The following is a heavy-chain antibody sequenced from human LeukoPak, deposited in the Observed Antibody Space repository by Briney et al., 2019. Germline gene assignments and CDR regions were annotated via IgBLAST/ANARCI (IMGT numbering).Heavy chain of an antibody. J-gene: IGHJ3*01. CDR1: GFTFNGYA. V-gene: IGHV3-9*01. Sequence: GRSLRLSCAASGFTFNGYAMHWVRQAPGKGLEWVSGISWNNGTIGYADSVKGRFTISRDSAKNSLYLQMNSLRAEDTALYYCAKGYSTTYYAAFDVWGQGTMVTVSS. D-gene: IGHD1-26*01. CDR3: AKGYSTTYYAAFDV. CDR2: ISWNNGTI.